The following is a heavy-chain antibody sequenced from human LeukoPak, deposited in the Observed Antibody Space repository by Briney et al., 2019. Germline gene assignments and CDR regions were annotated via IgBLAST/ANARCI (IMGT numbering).Heavy chain of an antibody. D-gene: IGHD3-10*01. Sequence: ASVEVSCKASGYTFTSYYMHWVRQAPGQGLEGMGIINPSGGSTSYAQKFQGRVTMTRDTSTSTVYMELSSLRSEDTAVYYCARAQEGVRGVNRDLYYFDYWGQGTLVTVSS. V-gene: IGHV1-46*01. CDR1: GYTFTSYY. CDR2: INPSGGST. J-gene: IGHJ4*02. CDR3: ARAQEGVRGVNRDLYYFDY.